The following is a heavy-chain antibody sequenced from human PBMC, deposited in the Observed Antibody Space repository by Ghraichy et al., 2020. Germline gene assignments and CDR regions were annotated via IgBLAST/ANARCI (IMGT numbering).Heavy chain of an antibody. CDR3: ATRPKKIERGYSYGFGSRGMDV. CDR2: INHSGST. Sequence: SETLSLTCAVYGGSFSGYYWSWIRQPPGKGLEWIGEINHSGSTNYNPSLKSRVTISVDTSKNQFSLKLSSVTAADTAVYYCATRPKKIERGYSYGFGSRGMDVWGQGTTVTVSS. V-gene: IGHV4-34*01. CDR1: GGSFSGYY. J-gene: IGHJ6*02. D-gene: IGHD5-18*01.